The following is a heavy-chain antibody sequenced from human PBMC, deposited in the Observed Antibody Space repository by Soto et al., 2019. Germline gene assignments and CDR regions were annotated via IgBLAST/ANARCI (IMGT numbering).Heavy chain of an antibody. D-gene: IGHD3-9*01. V-gene: IGHV1-18*01. CDR1: GYTFTSYG. CDR2: ISAYNGNT. J-gene: IGHJ6*02. CDR3: ARRSYDILTGYYYYYYYGMDV. Sequence: QVPLVQSGAEVKKPGASVKVSCKASGYTFTSYGISWVRQAPGQGLEWMGWISAYNGNTNYAQKLQGRVTMTTDTSTSTAYMELRSLRSDDTAVYYCARRSYDILTGYYYYYYYGMDVWGQGTTVTVSS.